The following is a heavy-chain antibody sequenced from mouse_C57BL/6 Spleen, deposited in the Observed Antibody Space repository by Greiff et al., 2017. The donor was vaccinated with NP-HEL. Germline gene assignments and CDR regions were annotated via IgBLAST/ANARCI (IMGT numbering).Heavy chain of an antibody. CDR1: GYAFSSSW. D-gene: IGHD1-1*02. J-gene: IGHJ3*01. CDR2: IYPGDGDT. V-gene: IGHV1-82*01. Sequence: VQLQQSGPELVKPGASVKLSCKASGYAFSSSWLNWVKQRPGKGLVWIGRIYPGDGDTNYNRKFKGKATLTADKSSSTAYMQLSSLTSEDSAVYFCAREDYGGYWGQGTLVTVSA. CDR3: AREDYGGY.